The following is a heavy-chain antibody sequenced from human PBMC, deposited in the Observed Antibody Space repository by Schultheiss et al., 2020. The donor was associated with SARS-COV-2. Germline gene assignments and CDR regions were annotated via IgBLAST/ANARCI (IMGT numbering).Heavy chain of an antibody. CDR2: IDPSDSYT. D-gene: IGHD2-21*02. J-gene: IGHJ4*02. CDR3: ASSGGPTAIPDY. CDR1: GYSFTSYW. Sequence: GESLKISCKGSGYSFTSYWISWVRQMPGKGLEWMGRIDPSDSYTNYSPSFQGHVTISADKSISTAYLQWSSLKASDTAMYYCASSGGPTAIPDYWGQGTLVTVSS. V-gene: IGHV5-10-1*01.